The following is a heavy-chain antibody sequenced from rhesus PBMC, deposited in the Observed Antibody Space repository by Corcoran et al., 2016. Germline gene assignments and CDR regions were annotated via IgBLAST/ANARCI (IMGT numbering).Heavy chain of an antibody. V-gene: IGHV4S11*01. CDR3: ARGIGRQLERFDY. CDR1: GGSISGGYYY. CDR2: IYGSGSST. Sequence: QVKLQESGPGLVKPLETLSLTCAVSGGSISGGYYYWSWIRQAPGKGLEWIGYIYGSGSSTNYNPSLKSRVTLSVDTSKNQLSLKLSSVTAADTAVYYCARGIGRQLERFDYWGQGVLVTVSS. D-gene: IGHD6-25*01. J-gene: IGHJ4*01.